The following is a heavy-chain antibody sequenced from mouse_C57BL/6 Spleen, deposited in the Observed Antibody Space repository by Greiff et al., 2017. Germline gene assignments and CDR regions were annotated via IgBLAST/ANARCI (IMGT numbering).Heavy chain of an antibody. CDR3: TTRDDGPFAY. V-gene: IGHV14-4*01. CDR1: GFNIKDDY. J-gene: IGHJ3*01. D-gene: IGHD2-3*01. CDR2: IDPETGDT. Sequence: EVQLQQSGAELVRPGASVKLSCTASGFNIKDDYMHWVKQRPEQGLEWIGWIDPETGDTEYASKFQGKATITAAPSSNTAYLQLSSLTSEYTAVYYCTTRDDGPFAYWGQGTLVTVSA.